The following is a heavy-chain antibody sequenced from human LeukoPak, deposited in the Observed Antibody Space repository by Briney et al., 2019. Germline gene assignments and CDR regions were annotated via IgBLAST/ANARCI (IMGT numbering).Heavy chain of an antibody. Sequence: GESLKISCKGSGYSFTSYWIGWVRQMPGKGLEWMGIVYPGDSDTRYSPSFQGQVTFSADKSISTAYLQWSSLTASDTAMYYCARRGYCSGGSCHHPSYWGQGTRVTVSS. D-gene: IGHD2-15*01. J-gene: IGHJ4*02. CDR1: GYSFTSYW. CDR3: ARRGYCSGGSCHHPSY. V-gene: IGHV5-51*01. CDR2: VYPGDSDT.